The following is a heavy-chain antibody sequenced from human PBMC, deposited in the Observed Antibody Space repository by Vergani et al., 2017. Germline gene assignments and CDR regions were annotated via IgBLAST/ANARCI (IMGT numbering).Heavy chain of an antibody. CDR3: ARDRYCSGGSCYHYGVDV. V-gene: IGHV3-21*01. CDR2: ISSSSRYI. J-gene: IGHJ6*02. Sequence: EVQLVESGGGLVKPGGSLRLSCAASGFTFSSYSMNWVRQAPGKGLEWVSSISSSSRYIYYADAVKGRFTISRDNAKNSLYLQMNRLRAEDTAVDYCARDRYCSGGSCYHYGVDVWGQGTTVTVSS. CDR1: GFTFSSYS. D-gene: IGHD2-15*01.